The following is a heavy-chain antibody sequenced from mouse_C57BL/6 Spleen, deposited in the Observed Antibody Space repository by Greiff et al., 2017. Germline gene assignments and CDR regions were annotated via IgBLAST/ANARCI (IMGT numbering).Heavy chain of an antibody. Sequence: VQRVESGPELVKPGASVKISCKASGYAFSSSWMNWVKQRPGKGLEWIGRIYPGDGDTNYNGKFKGKATLTADKSSSTAYMQLSSLTAEDSAVYFCARSDYYGSSHYYAMDYWGQGTSVTVSS. CDR2: IYPGDGDT. CDR3: ARSDYYGSSHYYAMDY. CDR1: GYAFSSSW. J-gene: IGHJ4*01. D-gene: IGHD1-1*01. V-gene: IGHV1-82*01.